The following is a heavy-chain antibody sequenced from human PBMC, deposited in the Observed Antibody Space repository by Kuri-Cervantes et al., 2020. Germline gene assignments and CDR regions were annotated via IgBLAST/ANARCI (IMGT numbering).Heavy chain of an antibody. CDR1: GFTFSSYA. D-gene: IGHD2-2*01. V-gene: IGHV3-30-3*01. J-gene: IGHJ5*02. CDR2: ISYDGSNK. CDR3: ARGPRVVVVPAPDSWFDP. Sequence: GESLKISCAASGFTFSSYAMHWVRQAPGKGLEWVAVISYDGSNKYYAYPVKGRFTISRDNAKNSLYLQMNILRAEDTAVYYCARGPRVVVVPAPDSWFDPWGQGTLVTVSS.